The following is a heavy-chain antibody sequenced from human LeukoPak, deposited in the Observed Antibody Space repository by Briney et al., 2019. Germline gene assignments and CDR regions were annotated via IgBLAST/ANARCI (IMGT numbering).Heavy chain of an antibody. V-gene: IGHV3-23*01. CDR3: ARDSVPGSTYYYGLDV. CDR2: ISASGDST. Sequence: PGGSLRLSCAASGLTFSTYAMTWVRQAPGKGLEWVSGISASGDSTNYADSVKGRFTISRDNSRNTLYLQMNSLRVEDTAVYYCARDSVPGSTYYYGLDVWGQGTTVTVSS. D-gene: IGHD6-19*01. J-gene: IGHJ6*02. CDR1: GLTFSTYA.